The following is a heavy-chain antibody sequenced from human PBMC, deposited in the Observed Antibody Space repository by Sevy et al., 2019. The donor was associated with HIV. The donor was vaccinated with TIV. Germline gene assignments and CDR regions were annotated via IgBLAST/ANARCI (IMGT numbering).Heavy chain of an antibody. V-gene: IGHV3-7*01. CDR3: TRGVYALDI. Sequence: GGSLRLSCAVSGFSLSNYWMTWVRQAPGKGLGWVANIKENGNEIYYVDSVKGRFTISRDNAKNSLYLQMNSLRDEDTAVYYCTRGVYALDIWGQGTMVTVSS. CDR1: GFSLSNYW. J-gene: IGHJ3*02. CDR2: IKENGNEI.